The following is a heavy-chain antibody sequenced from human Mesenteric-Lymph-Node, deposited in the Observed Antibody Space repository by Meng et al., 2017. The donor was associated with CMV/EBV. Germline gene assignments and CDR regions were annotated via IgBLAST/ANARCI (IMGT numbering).Heavy chain of an antibody. Sequence: GGSLRLSCAASGFSFDDYAMHWVRQAPGKGLEWVSGIGWNSGSIGYADSVKGRFTISRDNAKKSLYLHMNSLRAEDTALYYCAKGGSNWYSYYFDYWGQGTLVTVSS. V-gene: IGHV3-9*01. CDR1: GFSFDDYA. D-gene: IGHD6-13*01. CDR2: IGWNSGSI. J-gene: IGHJ4*02. CDR3: AKGGSNWYSYYFDY.